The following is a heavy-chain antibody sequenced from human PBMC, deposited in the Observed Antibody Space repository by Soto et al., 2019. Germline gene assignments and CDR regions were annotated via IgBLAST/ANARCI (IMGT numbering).Heavy chain of an antibody. J-gene: IGHJ6*02. CDR1: GNTFTGYY. CDR2: INPNSGGT. Sequence: APVKGSCKASGNTFTGYYIHWGRQAPGQGFEWMGWINPNSGGTNYAQKFQGRVTMTRDTSISTAYMELSRLRSDDTAVYYCARAVSIAAPPGYGMDVWGQGTTVTVSS. V-gene: IGHV1-2*02. CDR3: ARAVSIAAPPGYGMDV. D-gene: IGHD6-6*01.